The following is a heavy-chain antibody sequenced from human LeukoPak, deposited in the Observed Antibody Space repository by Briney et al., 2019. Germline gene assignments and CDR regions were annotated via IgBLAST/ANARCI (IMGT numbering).Heavy chain of an antibody. D-gene: IGHD6-19*01. J-gene: IGHJ6*03. V-gene: IGHV4-59*01. CDR3: ARGSRGSGWHGYYYYYMDV. CDR2: IYYSGST. Sequence: SETLSLTCTVSGGSISSYYWSWIRQPPGKGLEWIGYIYYSGSTNYNPSLKSRVTISVDTSKNQFSLKLSSVTAADTAVYYCARGSRGSGWHGYYYYYMDVWGKGTTVTVSS. CDR1: GGSISSYY.